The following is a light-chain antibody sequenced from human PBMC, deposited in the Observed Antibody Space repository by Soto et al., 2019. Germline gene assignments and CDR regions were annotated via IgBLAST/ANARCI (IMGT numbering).Light chain of an antibody. CDR3: QQSYTAPRT. CDR1: QNVRTY. Sequence: DIQMTQSPSSLSASVGDRVTITCRASQNVRTYLTWYQQKPGKAPDLLIYAASTLQSGVPSRFSCSGSGTDFTLTISTLQPEDFATYYCQQSYTAPRTFGQGTKVEIK. CDR2: AAS. V-gene: IGKV1-39*01. J-gene: IGKJ1*01.